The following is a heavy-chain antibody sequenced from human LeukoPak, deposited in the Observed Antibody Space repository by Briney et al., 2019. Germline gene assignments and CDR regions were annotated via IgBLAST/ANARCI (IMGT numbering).Heavy chain of an antibody. CDR1: GGTFSSYV. J-gene: IGHJ2*01. CDR3: ARVAVAATPWYFDL. Sequence: SVKVSCKASGGTFSSYVISWVRQAPGQGLEWMGGIIPIFGTANYAQKFQGRVTITADESTSTAYMELSSLRSDDTAVYYCARVAVAATPWYFDLWGRGTLVTVSS. D-gene: IGHD2-15*01. V-gene: IGHV1-69*01. CDR2: IIPIFGTA.